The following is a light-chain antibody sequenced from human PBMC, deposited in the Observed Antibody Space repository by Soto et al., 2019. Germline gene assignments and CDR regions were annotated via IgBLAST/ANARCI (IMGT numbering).Light chain of an antibody. J-gene: IGLJ3*02. V-gene: IGLV2-14*03. CDR3: NSLTSSTPLGM. CDR1: SSDVGAYDY. Sequence: QSALTQPASVSGSPGQSITIYCTGTSSDVGAYDYLSWYQQHPGKAPKLMIYDVSHRPSGVSNRFSGSKSCNTASLTISGLQAEEEADSSCNSLTSSTPLGMLGGGTKLTVL. CDR2: DVS.